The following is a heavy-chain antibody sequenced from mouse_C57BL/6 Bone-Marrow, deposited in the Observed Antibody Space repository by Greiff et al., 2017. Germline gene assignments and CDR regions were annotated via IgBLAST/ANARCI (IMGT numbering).Heavy chain of an antibody. J-gene: IGHJ2*01. CDR2: IDPENGDT. Sequence: EVQLQQSGAELVRPGASVKLSCTASGFNIKDDYMHWVKQRPEQGLEWIGWIDPENGDTEYASKFQGKATITADTSSNTAYLQLSSLTSEDTAVYYCTTDYDEGGNYWGQGTTLTVSS. D-gene: IGHD2-4*01. CDR1: GFNIKDDY. CDR3: TTDYDEGGNY. V-gene: IGHV14-4*01.